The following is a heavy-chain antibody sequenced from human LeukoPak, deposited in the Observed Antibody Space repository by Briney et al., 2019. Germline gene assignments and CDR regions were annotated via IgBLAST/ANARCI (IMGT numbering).Heavy chain of an antibody. D-gene: IGHD1-26*01. J-gene: IGHJ5*02. Sequence: GGSLRLSCAASGFAFSSYGMSWVRQAPGKGLEWVSAISGSGGRTYYADSVKGRFTISRDNAKNTLYLQMNSLRAEDTAVYYCARPSGWEYGFDPWGQGTLVTVSS. CDR3: ARPSGWEYGFDP. CDR2: ISGSGGRT. V-gene: IGHV3-23*01. CDR1: GFAFSSYG.